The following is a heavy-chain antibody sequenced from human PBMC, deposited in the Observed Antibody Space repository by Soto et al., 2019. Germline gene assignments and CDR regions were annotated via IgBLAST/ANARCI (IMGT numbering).Heavy chain of an antibody. Sequence: ASVQVSCKASGYTFTSYAMHWVRQAPGQRLEWMGWINAGNGNTKYSQKFQGRVTITRDTSASTAYMELSSLRSEDTAVYYCARGDYDFWSGLGRFDYWGQGTLVTVSS. CDR3: ARGDYDFWSGLGRFDY. CDR1: GYTFTSYA. D-gene: IGHD3-3*01. CDR2: INAGNGNT. V-gene: IGHV1-3*01. J-gene: IGHJ4*02.